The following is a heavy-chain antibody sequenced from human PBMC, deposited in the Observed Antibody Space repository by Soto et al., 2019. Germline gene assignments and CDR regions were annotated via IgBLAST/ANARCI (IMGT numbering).Heavy chain of an antibody. Sequence: QVQLQESGPGLVKPSQTLSLTCTVSGGSISSGGYYCGWIRQHPGKGLEWIGYIYYSGSTYYNPSLKSRVSISVDTSKNQFSLKLSSVTAADTAVYYCALRLGDPGRLYFDYWGQGTLVTVSS. CDR2: IYYSGST. CDR1: GGSISSGGYY. CDR3: ALRLGDPGRLYFDY. V-gene: IGHV4-31*03. D-gene: IGHD3-16*01. J-gene: IGHJ4*02.